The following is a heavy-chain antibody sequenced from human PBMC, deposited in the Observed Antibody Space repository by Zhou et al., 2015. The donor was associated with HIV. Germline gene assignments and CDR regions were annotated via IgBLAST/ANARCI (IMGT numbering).Heavy chain of an antibody. CDR3: ARGESVEMAPWVFDY. CDR2: INPSGGST. D-gene: IGHD5-24*01. V-gene: IGHV1-46*01. CDR1: RYTFTNYY. Sequence: QVQLVQSGAEVKKPGASVKVSCKASRYTFTNYYMHWVRQAPGQGLEWMGIINPSGGSTSYAQKFQGRVTMTRDTSTSTAYMELSRLRSDDTAVYYCARGESVEMAPWVFDYWAREPWSPSPQ. J-gene: IGHJ4*02.